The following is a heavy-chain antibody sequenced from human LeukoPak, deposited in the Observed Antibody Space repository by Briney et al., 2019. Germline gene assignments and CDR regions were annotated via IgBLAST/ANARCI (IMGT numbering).Heavy chain of an antibody. CDR1: GFTFSDFY. CDR3: ARALHYDFWSSRAFGY. CDR2: ISGSGGTI. Sequence: GGSLRLSCAASGFTFSDFYMSWIRQAPGKGLEWVSYISGSGGTIYYADSVKGRFTISRDNAKNSLYLQMNSLRVEDTAVYYCARALHYDFWSSRAFGYWGQGTLVTVSS. J-gene: IGHJ4*02. V-gene: IGHV3-11*04. D-gene: IGHD3-3*01.